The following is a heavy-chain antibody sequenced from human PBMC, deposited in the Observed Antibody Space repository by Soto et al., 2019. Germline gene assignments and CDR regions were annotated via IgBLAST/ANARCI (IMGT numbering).Heavy chain of an antibody. J-gene: IGHJ6*02. Sequence: SVKVSCKASGGTFSSYAISWVRQAPGQGLERMGGIIPIFGTANYAQKFQGRVTITADESTSTAYMELSSLRSEDTAVYYCARRQYYYDSSYYYYYGMDVWGQGTTVTVSS. V-gene: IGHV1-69*13. CDR1: GGTFSSYA. CDR2: IIPIFGTA. D-gene: IGHD3-22*01. CDR3: ARRQYYYDSSYYYYYGMDV.